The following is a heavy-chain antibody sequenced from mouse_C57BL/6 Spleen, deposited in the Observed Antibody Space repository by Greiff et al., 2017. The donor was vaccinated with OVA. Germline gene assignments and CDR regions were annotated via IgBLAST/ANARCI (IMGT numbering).Heavy chain of an antibody. V-gene: IGHV1-74*01. D-gene: IGHD2-4*01. CDR3: AIGFYYDYDGNYFDY. J-gene: IGHJ2*01. CDR1: GYTFTSYW. CDR2: IHPSDSDS. Sequence: VQLQQPGAELVKPGASVKVSCKASGYTFTSYWMHWVKQRPGQGLEWIGRIHPSDSDSNYNQKFKGKATLTVDKSSSPAYMQLSSLTSEDSAVYYCAIGFYYDYDGNYFDYWGQGTTLTVSS.